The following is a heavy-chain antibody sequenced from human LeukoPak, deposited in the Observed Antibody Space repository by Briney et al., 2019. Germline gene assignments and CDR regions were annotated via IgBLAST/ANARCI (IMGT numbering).Heavy chain of an antibody. CDR3: AKDLDIVATITGN. Sequence: PGGSVRLSCAASGFTFSSYAMSWVRQAPGKGLEWVSGVSGSGGSTYYADSVKGRFTISRDNSKNTLYLQMNSLRAEDTAVYYCAKDLDIVATITGNWGQGTLVTVPS. D-gene: IGHD5-12*01. V-gene: IGHV3-23*01. J-gene: IGHJ4*02. CDR2: VSGSGGST. CDR1: GFTFSSYA.